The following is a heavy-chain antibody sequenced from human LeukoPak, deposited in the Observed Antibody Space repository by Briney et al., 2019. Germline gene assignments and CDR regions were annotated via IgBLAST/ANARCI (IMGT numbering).Heavy chain of an antibody. J-gene: IGHJ3*02. D-gene: IGHD3-3*01. V-gene: IGHV3-7*01. CDR3: ARWGGFVVVPAAPHDDVLRFLEWLDYDAFDI. Sequence: PGGSLRLSCAASGFTISDHFMDWVRQAPGKGLEWVANIKQDGSEKYYVDSVKGRFTISRDNAKNSLYLQMNSLRAEDTAVYYCARWGGFVVVPAAPHDDVLRFLEWLDYDAFDIWGQGTMVTVSS. CDR2: IKQDGSEK. CDR1: GFTISDHF.